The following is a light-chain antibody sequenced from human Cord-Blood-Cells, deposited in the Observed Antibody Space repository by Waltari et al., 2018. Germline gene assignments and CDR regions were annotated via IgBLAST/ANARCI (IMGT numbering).Light chain of an antibody. V-gene: IGKV3-11*01. CDR3: QQRSNWPLT. J-gene: IGKJ4*01. Sequence: EIVLTQSPATLSLSPGERATLSCRASQSVSSYLAWYQQKPGQAPRLLIYDASNRATGIPARFSGSGSGTDFTLPLRSLEPEDFAVYYCQQRSNWPLTFGGGTKVEIK. CDR2: DAS. CDR1: QSVSSY.